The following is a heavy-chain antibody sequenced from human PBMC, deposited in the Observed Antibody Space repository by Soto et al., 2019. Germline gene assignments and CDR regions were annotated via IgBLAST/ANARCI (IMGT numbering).Heavy chain of an antibody. J-gene: IGHJ4*02. D-gene: IGHD6-19*01. CDR1: GFTFSDYA. CDR2: VSHDGRNT. V-gene: IGHV3-30*18. Sequence: VQLVESGGGVVQPGRSLRLSCAASGFTFSDYAMHWVRQAPGKGLEWVAVVSHDGRNTHYADSVKGRFTISRDSSKNTVALEMTSLRAADTAGYYCAKGGRKWLVTSDFNCWGEGALVTVSS. CDR3: AKGGRKWLVTSDFNC.